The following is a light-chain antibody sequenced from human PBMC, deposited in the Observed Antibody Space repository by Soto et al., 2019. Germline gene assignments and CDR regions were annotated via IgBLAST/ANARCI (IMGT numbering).Light chain of an antibody. V-gene: IGKV1-5*01. Sequence: DIQMTQSPSTLSASVGDRVTITCRASQSIGSWLAWYQQKPGKAPKLLIFDASSLESGVPSRFSGSGSGTEFTLTISSLQPDDFATYYCQQYNSYSGTFGHGTKLEIK. J-gene: IGKJ2*02. CDR2: DAS. CDR3: QQYNSYSGT. CDR1: QSIGSW.